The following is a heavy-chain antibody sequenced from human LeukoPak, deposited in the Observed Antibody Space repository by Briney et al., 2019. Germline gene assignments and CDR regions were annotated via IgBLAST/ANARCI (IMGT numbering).Heavy chain of an antibody. CDR3: ARRPDSGSYYVDY. D-gene: IGHD1-26*01. J-gene: IGHJ4*02. CDR1: GFTFSSYA. V-gene: IGHV3-64*01. CDR2: ISGNGVST. Sequence: GGSLRLSCAASGFTFSSYAMHWVRQAPGKGLEYVSAISGNGVSTDYANSVKGRLTISRDNSKNTLYLQMGSLRAEDMAVYYCARRPDSGSYYVDYWGQGTLVTVSS.